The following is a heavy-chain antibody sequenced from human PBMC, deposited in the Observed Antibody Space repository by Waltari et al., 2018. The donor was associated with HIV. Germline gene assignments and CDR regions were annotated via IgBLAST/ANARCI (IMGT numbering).Heavy chain of an antibody. V-gene: IGHV3-7*04. Sequence: EVQLVESGGGLVQPGGSLRLSCAASGFTFSSYWMSWVRQAPGKGLEWVANKKQDGSGKYYVDSVKGRFTISRDNAENSLYLQMNSLRAEDTAVYYCARGGFYGSGSKVNWGQGTLVTVSS. J-gene: IGHJ4*02. D-gene: IGHD3-10*01. CDR1: GFTFSSYW. CDR3: ARGGFYGSGSKVN. CDR2: KKQDGSGK.